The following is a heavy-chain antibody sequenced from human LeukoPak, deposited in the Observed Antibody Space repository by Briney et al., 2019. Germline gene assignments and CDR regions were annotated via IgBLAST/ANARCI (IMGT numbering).Heavy chain of an antibody. D-gene: IGHD1-1*01. V-gene: IGHV1-69*13. CDR1: TDTFNNYG. CDR2: IVPVFETI. Sequence: GASVKVSGMASTDTFNNYGIVWVRQAPGQGLEWMGGIVPVFETIDYAQKFQGRVTLSADDSTTTAYMELNSLRSEDTAVYYCARSRAVQNTFYYFDDWGQGTLVTVSS. J-gene: IGHJ4*02. CDR3: ARSRAVQNTFYYFDD.